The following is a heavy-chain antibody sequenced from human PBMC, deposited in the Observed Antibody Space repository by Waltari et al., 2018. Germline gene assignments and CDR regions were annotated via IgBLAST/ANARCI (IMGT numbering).Heavy chain of an antibody. CDR1: GFLFDDFT. J-gene: IGHJ4*02. CDR2: ISWDGDLT. CDR3: VKDIGGSDS. V-gene: IGHV3-43*01. Sequence: EVHLVESGGAVVQPGGSLSLSCEASGFLFDDFTMHWVRQPPGKGLEWVSLISWDGDLTYYGDSVKGRFTISRDNSKDSLYLQMNSLRSEDTALYYCVKDIGGSDSWGQGTPVTVSS.